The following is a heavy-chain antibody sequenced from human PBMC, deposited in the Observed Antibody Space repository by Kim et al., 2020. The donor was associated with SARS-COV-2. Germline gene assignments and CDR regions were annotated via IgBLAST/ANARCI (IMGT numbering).Heavy chain of an antibody. J-gene: IGHJ2*01. CDR3: ARDPLGGEGYFDP. CDR1: GFTVSSNA. D-gene: IGHD3-16*01. CDR2: IFDYYNT. Sequence: GGSLRLSCAASGFTVSSNALNWVRQAPGKGLEWVSVIFDYYNTYYADSVKGRFTISTDNSKNTLYLQMNSLTAEDTAVYYCARDPLGGEGYFDPWGRGTL. V-gene: IGHV3-53*01.